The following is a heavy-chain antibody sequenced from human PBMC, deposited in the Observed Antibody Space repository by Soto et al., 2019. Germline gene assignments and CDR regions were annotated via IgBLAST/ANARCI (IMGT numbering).Heavy chain of an antibody. CDR2: IYYSGST. J-gene: IGHJ5*02. Sequence: SETLSLTCTVSGGSISSGGYYWSWIRQHPGKGLEWIGYIYYSGSTYYNPSLKSRVTISVDTSKNQFSLKLSSVTTADTAVYYCASYSSSHPQGFDPWGQGTLVTVSS. D-gene: IGHD6-13*01. CDR1: GGSISSGGYY. V-gene: IGHV4-31*03. CDR3: ASYSSSHPQGFDP.